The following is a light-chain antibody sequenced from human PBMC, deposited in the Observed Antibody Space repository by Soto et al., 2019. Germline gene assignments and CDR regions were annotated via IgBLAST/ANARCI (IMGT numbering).Light chain of an antibody. CDR3: LQYSSHSWT. CDR2: EAS. Sequence: DIQMTQSPSSLSPSVGDRVTITCRASRSISDWLAWYQQKPGKAPELLIFEASNLKSGVSSRFSGSGSGTEFTLTISRLQPDDVATYYCLQYSSHSWTFGQGTKVEIK. J-gene: IGKJ1*01. V-gene: IGKV1-5*01. CDR1: RSISDW.